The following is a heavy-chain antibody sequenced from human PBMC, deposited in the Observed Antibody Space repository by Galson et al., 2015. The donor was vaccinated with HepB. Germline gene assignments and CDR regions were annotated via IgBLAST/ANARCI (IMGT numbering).Heavy chain of an antibody. CDR2: IIPIYGAP. CDR3: ARPAGAVPAAIWKDYYYYMDV. CDR1: GGTFSRYA. J-gene: IGHJ6*03. Sequence: SVTVSCKASGGTFSRYAISWVRQAPGQGLEWMGGIIPIYGAPNYAQKFQGRVTITADESTSTAYMELSSLGSEDAAVYYCARPAGAVPAAIWKDYYYYMDVWGKGTTVTVSS. D-gene: IGHD2-2*02. V-gene: IGHV1-69*13.